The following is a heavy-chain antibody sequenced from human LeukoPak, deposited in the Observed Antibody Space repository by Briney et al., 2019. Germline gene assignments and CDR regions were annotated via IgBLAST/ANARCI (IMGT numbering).Heavy chain of an antibody. CDR3: ARVGKVVAARPKHPLDNPKKPNWYFDL. J-gene: IGHJ2*01. CDR1: GGSIDSTNW. Sequence: SETLSLTCDVSGGSIDSTNWWNWVRQPPGKGLEWIGEINHSGSTNYNPSLKSRVTISVDTSKNQFSLKLSSVTAADTAVYYCARVGKVVAARPKHPLDNPKKPNWYFDLWGRGTLVTVSS. V-gene: IGHV4/OR15-8*01. CDR2: INHSGST. D-gene: IGHD6-6*01.